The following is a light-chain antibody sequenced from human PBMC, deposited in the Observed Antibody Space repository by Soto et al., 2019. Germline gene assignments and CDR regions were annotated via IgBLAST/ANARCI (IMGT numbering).Light chain of an antibody. J-gene: IGKJ4*01. V-gene: IGKV3-20*01. CDR1: QSVSSNY. CDR3: QQYDSSPLT. CDR2: GAS. Sequence: EIVLTQSPGTLSLSPGERATFSCRASQSVSSNYLAWYQQKPGQAPRLLIYGASSRATGIPDRFSGSGSGTDFTLTISRLEPEDFAVYYCQQYDSSPLTFGGGTKVEIK.